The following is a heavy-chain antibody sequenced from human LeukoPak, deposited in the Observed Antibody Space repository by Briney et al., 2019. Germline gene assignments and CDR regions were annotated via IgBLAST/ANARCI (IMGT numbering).Heavy chain of an antibody. D-gene: IGHD5-12*01. Sequence: ASVKVSCKASGYTFTGYYMHWVRQATGQGLEWMGWMNPNSGNTGYAQKFQGRVTMTRNTSISTAYMELSSLRSEDTAVYYCARGDPAGMATSYYNYMDVWGKGTTVTISS. V-gene: IGHV1-8*02. J-gene: IGHJ6*03. CDR3: ARGDPAGMATSYYNYMDV. CDR1: GYTFTGYY. CDR2: MNPNSGNT.